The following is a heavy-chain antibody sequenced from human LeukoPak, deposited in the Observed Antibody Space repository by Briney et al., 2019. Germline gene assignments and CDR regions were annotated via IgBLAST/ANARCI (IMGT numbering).Heavy chain of an antibody. D-gene: IGHD2-2*01. V-gene: IGHV5-10-1*01. CDR2: IDPSDSYT. CDR3: ARPAGGDAFDI. J-gene: IGHJ3*02. CDR1: GYSFTSYW. Sequence: GESQKISCKGSGYSFTSYWISWVRQLPGKGLEWMGRIDPSDSYTNYSPSFQGHVTISADKSISTAYLQWSSLKASDTAMYYCARPAGGDAFDIWGQGTMVTVSS.